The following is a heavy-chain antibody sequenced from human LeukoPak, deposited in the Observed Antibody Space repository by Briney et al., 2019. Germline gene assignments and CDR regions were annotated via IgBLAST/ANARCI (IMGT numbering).Heavy chain of an antibody. V-gene: IGHV3-9*01. D-gene: IGHD5-12*01. CDR1: GFTFDDYA. CDR3: ARLSGSGRFDY. CDR2: ISWNSGSI. Sequence: GGSLRLSCAASGFTFDDYAMHWVRQAPGKGLEWVSGISWNSGSIGYADSVKGRFTISRDNAKNSLYLQMNSLRAEDTALYFCARLSGSGRFDYWGQGTLVTVSS. J-gene: IGHJ4*02.